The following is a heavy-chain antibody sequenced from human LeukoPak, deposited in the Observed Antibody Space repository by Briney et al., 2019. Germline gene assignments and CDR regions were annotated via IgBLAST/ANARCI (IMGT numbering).Heavy chain of an antibody. V-gene: IGHV3-33*08. D-gene: IGHD6-13*01. CDR1: GFGFDAYT. J-gene: IGHJ5*01. CDR2: VWYDGSNK. CDR3: ARQEAAAARDWFDS. Sequence: GGSLRLSCTASGFGFDAYTMHWVRQAPGKGLEWVAVVWYDGSNKYYAASVKGRFTISRDNSKNTLYLQMNSLRADDTAVYYCARQEAAAARDWFDSWGQGTLVTVSS.